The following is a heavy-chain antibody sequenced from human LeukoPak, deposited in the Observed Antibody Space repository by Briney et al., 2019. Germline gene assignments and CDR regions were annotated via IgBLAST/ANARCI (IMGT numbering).Heavy chain of an antibody. J-gene: IGHJ4*02. V-gene: IGHV4-38-2*02. Sequence: WETLSLTCTVSGYSISSGYYCGWIRQAPGKGLEWIGSIYHSGSTYYNPSLKRRVTISVDTSKNQFSLKLSSVTAADTAVYYCARDPLGPDYWGQGTLVTVSS. CDR3: ARDPLGPDY. CDR2: IYHSGST. CDR1: GYSISSGYY.